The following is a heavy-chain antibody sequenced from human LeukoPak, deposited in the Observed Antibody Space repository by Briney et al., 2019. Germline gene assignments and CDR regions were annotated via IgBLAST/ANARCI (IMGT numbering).Heavy chain of an antibody. CDR2: IYHSGST. J-gene: IGHJ5*02. CDR1: GYSISSGYY. D-gene: IGHD1-26*01. CDR3: ARDQYSGSYEGPRVWFDP. Sequence: SETLSLTCTVSGYSISSGYYWGWIRQPPGKGLEWIGSIYHSGSTYYNPSLKSRVAISVDTSKTQFSLKLSSVTAADTAVYYCARDQYSGSYEGPRVWFDPWGQGTLATVSS. V-gene: IGHV4-38-2*02.